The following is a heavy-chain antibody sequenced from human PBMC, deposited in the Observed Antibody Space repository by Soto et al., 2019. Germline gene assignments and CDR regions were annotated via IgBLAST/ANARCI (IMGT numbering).Heavy chain of an antibody. CDR2: IIPIFGTA. CDR1: GGTFSSYA. J-gene: IGHJ4*02. CDR3: ASQKWFGESYFDY. Sequence: SVKVSCKASGGTFSSYAISWVRQAPGQGLEWMGGIIPIFGTANYAQKFQGRVTITADESTSTAYMELSSLRSEDTAVYYCASQKWFGESYFDYWGQGTLVTVSS. V-gene: IGHV1-69*13. D-gene: IGHD3-10*01.